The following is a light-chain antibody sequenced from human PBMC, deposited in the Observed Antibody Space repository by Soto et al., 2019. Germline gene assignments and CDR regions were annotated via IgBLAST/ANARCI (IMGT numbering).Light chain of an antibody. CDR2: GAS. CDR1: QSVSGTH. Sequence: DIVLTQSPGTLSLSPGDRATLSCRASQSVSGTHLAWYQQKPGQAPRLLIYGASTRATGIPARFSGSGSGTDFTLTISRLEPEDFAVYYCQQYVRSPWTFGQGTKVDI. J-gene: IGKJ1*01. CDR3: QQYVRSPWT. V-gene: IGKV3-20*01.